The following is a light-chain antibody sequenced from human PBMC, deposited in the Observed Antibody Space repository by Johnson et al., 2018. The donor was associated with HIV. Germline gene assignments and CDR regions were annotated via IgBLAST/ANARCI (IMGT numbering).Light chain of an antibody. CDR2: DNN. J-gene: IGLJ1*01. CDR3: GTWDSSLSAGGAMYG. CDR1: SSNIGNNY. Sequence: QSVLTQPPSVSAAPGQKVTISCSGTSSNIGNNYVSWYQQFPGTAPKLVIYDNNNRPSGIHDRFSGSKSGTSATLGITGLQTGDEADYYCGTWDSSLSAGGAMYGFGTGTKVTVL. V-gene: IGLV1-51*01.